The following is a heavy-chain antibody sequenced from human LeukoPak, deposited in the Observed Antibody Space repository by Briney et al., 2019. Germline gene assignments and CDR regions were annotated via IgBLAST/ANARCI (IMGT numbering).Heavy chain of an antibody. CDR1: GGSISSSSYY. Sequence: SETLSLTCTVSGGSISSSSYYWGWIRQPPGKGLEWIGSIYYSGSTYYNPSLKSRVTISVDTSKNQFSLKLSSVTAADTAVYYCARLGPWITMIVDDAFDIWGQGTMVTVSS. CDR3: ARLGPWITMIVDDAFDI. J-gene: IGHJ3*02. V-gene: IGHV4-39*01. D-gene: IGHD3-22*01. CDR2: IYYSGST.